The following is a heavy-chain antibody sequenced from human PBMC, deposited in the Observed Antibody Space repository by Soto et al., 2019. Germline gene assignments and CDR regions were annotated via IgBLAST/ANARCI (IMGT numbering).Heavy chain of an antibody. Sequence: EVQLVQSGAEAKKPGESLKISCKGSGHSFSTYWSVWVRQMPGQGLEWLAIIYPGDSDTRYSPSFQGQVTISADKSISTAYLQWSSLKASDPAMYYCARLTPHYDFWTGTLDYWGQGTLVIVSS. CDR2: IYPGDSDT. J-gene: IGHJ4*02. D-gene: IGHD3-3*01. CDR3: ARLTPHYDFWTGTLDY. V-gene: IGHV5-51*03. CDR1: GHSFSTYW.